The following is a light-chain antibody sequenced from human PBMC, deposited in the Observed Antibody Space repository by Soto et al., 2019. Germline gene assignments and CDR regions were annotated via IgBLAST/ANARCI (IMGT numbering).Light chain of an antibody. Sequence: DIQMTQSPSSLSASVGDRVTITCRANQDISYYLAWYQQKQGKVPKLRIYAASTLQSGVPSRFSGSGSGTDFTLTISSLQPEDIATYYCQKYHSAPRTFGQGTKVEIK. CDR3: QKYHSAPRT. CDR1: QDISYY. CDR2: AAS. J-gene: IGKJ1*01. V-gene: IGKV1-27*01.